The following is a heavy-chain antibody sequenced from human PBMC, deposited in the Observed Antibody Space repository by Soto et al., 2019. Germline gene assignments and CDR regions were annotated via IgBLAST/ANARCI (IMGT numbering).Heavy chain of an antibody. CDR3: AKEDSDYYDSSGYVRE. CDR1: GFTFSSYG. J-gene: IGHJ4*02. Sequence: GGSLRLSCAASGFTFSSYGMHWVRQAPGKGLEWVAVISYDGSNKYYADSVKGRFTISRDNSKNTLYLQMNSLRAEDTAVYYCAKEDSDYYDSSGYVREWGQGTLVTVSS. V-gene: IGHV3-30*18. D-gene: IGHD3-22*01. CDR2: ISYDGSNK.